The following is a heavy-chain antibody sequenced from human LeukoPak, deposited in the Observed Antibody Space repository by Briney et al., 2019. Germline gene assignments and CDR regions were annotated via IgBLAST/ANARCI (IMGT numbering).Heavy chain of an antibody. CDR3: ARDRRVEMATINFDY. J-gene: IGHJ4*02. Sequence: GGSLRLSCAASGFTFSSYSMNWVRQAPGKGLEWVSSIGSSSSYIYYAGSVKGRFTISRDNAKNSLYLQMNSLRAEDTAVYYCARDRRVEMATINFDYWGQGTLVTVSS. V-gene: IGHV3-21*01. CDR2: IGSSSSYI. D-gene: IGHD5-24*01. CDR1: GFTFSSYS.